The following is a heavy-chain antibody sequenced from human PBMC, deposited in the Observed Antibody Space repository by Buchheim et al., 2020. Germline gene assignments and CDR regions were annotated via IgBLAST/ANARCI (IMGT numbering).Heavy chain of an antibody. CDR1: GFNFISYG. J-gene: IGHJ4*02. CDR2: ISFDGRNR. Sequence: QVQLVESGGGVVQPGKSLRLTCTVSGFNFISYGMHWVRQAPGKGPEWVALISFDGRNRYYADSVKGRFTISRDNSRNTLSLQMNSLRPEDTAVYYCAKVPLETVMVYYFDFWGQGTL. V-gene: IGHV3-30*18. CDR3: AKVPLETVMVYYFDF. D-gene: IGHD5-18*01.